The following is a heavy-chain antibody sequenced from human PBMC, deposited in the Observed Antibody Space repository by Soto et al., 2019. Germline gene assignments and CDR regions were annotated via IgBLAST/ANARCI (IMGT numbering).Heavy chain of an antibody. Sequence: PSETLSLTCTVSGGSISSYYWSWIRQPPGKGLEWIGYIYYSGSTNYNPSLKSRVTISVDTSKNQFSLKLSSVTAADTAVYHCAREGVSWFDPWGQGTLVTVSS. V-gene: IGHV4-59*01. D-gene: IGHD3-10*01. J-gene: IGHJ5*02. CDR3: AREGVSWFDP. CDR1: GGSISSYY. CDR2: IYYSGST.